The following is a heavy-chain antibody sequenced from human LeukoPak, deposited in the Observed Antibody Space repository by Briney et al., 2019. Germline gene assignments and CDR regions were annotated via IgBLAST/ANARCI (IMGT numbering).Heavy chain of an antibody. CDR1: GYTFTGYY. V-gene: IGHV1-2*02. CDR3: ARVRGEGNWFDP. CDR2: INPNSGGT. J-gene: IGHJ5*02. Sequence: ASVKVSCKASGYTFTGYYMHWVRQAPGQGLEWMGWINPNSGGTNYAQKFQGRVTMTRDTSISTAYMELSRLRSDDTAVYYCARVRGEGNWFDPWGQGTLVTVSS. D-gene: IGHD3-16*01.